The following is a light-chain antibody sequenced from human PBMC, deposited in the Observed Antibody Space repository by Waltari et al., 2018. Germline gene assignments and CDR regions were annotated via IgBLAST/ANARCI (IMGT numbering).Light chain of an antibody. CDR2: DVK. CDR1: SSDVGGYIY. J-gene: IGLJ2*01. Sequence: QSDLSQPASMSGSPGQSITISCTGTSSDVGGYIYVSWYKEYPGKAPKLIIYDVKNRPSGVSNRFSGSKSGNTASLTISGLQAEDEADYYCSSYTSTSTVLFGGGTKVTVL. V-gene: IGLV2-14*03. CDR3: SSYTSTSTVL.